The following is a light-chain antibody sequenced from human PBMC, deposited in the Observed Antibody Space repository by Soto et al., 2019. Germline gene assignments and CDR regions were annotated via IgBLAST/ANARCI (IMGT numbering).Light chain of an antibody. CDR1: SSDVGGYNY. J-gene: IGLJ1*01. V-gene: IGLV2-14*01. CDR3: SSYTSSGRV. CDR2: DVS. Sequence: QSALTQPASVSGSPGQSITISCTGTSSDVGGYNYVSWYQQHPGKAPKLVIYDVSNRPSGVSNRFSGSKSGNTASLTISGFQAEDEADYYCSSYTSSGRVFGTGTQLTVL.